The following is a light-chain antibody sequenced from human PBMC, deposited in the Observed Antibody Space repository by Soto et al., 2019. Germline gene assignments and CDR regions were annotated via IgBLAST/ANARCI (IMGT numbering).Light chain of an antibody. CDR3: NSYTSGSTYVFGTYV. CDR2: EVS. V-gene: IGLV2-14*01. J-gene: IGLJ1*01. CDR1: SSDIGDYNY. Sequence: QSVLTQPASVSGSPGQSITISCTGTSSDIGDYNYVSWYQQRPGKAPKLMIYEVSNRPSGVSNRFSGSKSGNTASLTISGLQAEDEADYYCNSYTSGSTYVFGTYVFGTGTKVTVL.